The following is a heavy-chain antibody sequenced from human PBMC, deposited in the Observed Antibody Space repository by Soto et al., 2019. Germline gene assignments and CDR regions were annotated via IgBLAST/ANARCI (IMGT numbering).Heavy chain of an antibody. J-gene: IGHJ5*02. Sequence: PSETLSLTCTVSNGSISSPIYYWGWIRQPPGKGLEWIGSIHQTGSTYYNPSLQGRVTISVDTSKNQFSLKLSSVTAADTAVYYCARHPGVYSGYAQLGNWFDPWGQGTLVTVSS. V-gene: IGHV4-39*01. CDR1: NGSISSPIYY. CDR2: IHQTGST. CDR3: ARHPGVYSGYAQLGNWFDP. D-gene: IGHD5-12*01.